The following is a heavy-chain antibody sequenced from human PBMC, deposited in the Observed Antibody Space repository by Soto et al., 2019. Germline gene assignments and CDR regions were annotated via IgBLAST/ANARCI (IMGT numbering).Heavy chain of an antibody. CDR3: GVFGSGNYYYGMAV. Sequence: QVQLVQSGAEVKKPGSSVKVSCKASGGTFSSYAISWVRQAPGQGLGWMGGIIPIFGTANYAQKSQGRVTITAAASTSTAYMARSSLRSEDTPVYYCGVFGSGNYYYGMAVWGQGTTVTVSS. CDR2: IIPIFGTA. J-gene: IGHJ6*02. D-gene: IGHD6-6*01. V-gene: IGHV1-69*12. CDR1: GGTFSSYA.